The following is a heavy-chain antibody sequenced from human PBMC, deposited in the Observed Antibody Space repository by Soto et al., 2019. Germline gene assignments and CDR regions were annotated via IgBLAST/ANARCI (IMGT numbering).Heavy chain of an antibody. CDR1: GGSLTGYY. J-gene: IGHJ4*02. CDR2: VKDGGST. D-gene: IGHD5-12*01. V-gene: IGHV4-34*01. Sequence: QVQLQQWGAGLLKPSETLSLTCTVNGGSLTGYYWSWIRQPPGKGLEWIGEVKDGGSTNYSPSLRGRVSTPADTSKTHFSLGLNSVTAADTAVYFCARGQEGIVATHWDQGALVTVSS. CDR3: ARGQEGIVATH.